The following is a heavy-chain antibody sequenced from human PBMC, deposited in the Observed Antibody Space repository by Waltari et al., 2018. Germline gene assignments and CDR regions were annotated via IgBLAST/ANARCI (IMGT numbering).Heavy chain of an antibody. CDR2: INPNSCGT. Sequence: QVQLVQSGAEVKKPGASVKVSCKASGYTFTGYYMHWVRQAPGQGLEWMGWINPNSCGTNYAQKYQGRVTMTRDTSISTAYMELSRLRSDDTAVYYCARGDSTVTTDWFDPWGQGTLVTVSS. V-gene: IGHV1-2*02. D-gene: IGHD4-17*01. CDR1: GYTFTGYY. CDR3: ARGDSTVTTDWFDP. J-gene: IGHJ5*02.